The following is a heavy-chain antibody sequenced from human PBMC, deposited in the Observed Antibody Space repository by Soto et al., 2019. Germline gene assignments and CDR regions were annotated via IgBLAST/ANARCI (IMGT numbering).Heavy chain of an antibody. J-gene: IGHJ4*02. V-gene: IGHV4-59*01. D-gene: IGHD5-12*01. CDR1: GGSISDSY. Sequence: SETRSLTCTLSGGSISDSYWSWIRQPPGKGLEWIGFIFYSGSTTYNPSLKSRVTISVDTSKNHFSLRLSSVTAADTAVYYCARALDVVDTIGFDTWGRGTLVTVSS. CDR3: ARALDVVDTIGFDT. CDR2: IFYSGST.